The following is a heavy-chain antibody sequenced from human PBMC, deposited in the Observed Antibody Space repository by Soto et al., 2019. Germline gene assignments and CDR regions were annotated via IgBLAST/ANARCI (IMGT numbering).Heavy chain of an antibody. CDR3: VRDWHSSPRSRFDY. CDR2: ISSGSST. Sequence: EVQVVESGGGLVKPGGSLRLSCVVSGFTFSSYGMNWVRQAPGKGLEWVASISSGSSTYYSDSVRGRFTMSRDNAKSSLYLQMNSLRAEDTAVYYCVRDWHSSPRSRFDYWGQGALVTVSS. V-gene: IGHV3-21*01. CDR1: GFTFSSYG. J-gene: IGHJ4*02. D-gene: IGHD6-19*01.